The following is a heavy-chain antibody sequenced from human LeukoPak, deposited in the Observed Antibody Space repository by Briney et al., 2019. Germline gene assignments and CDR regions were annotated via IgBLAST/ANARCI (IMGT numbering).Heavy chain of an antibody. V-gene: IGHV3-30-3*01. CDR1: GFTFSSYA. J-gene: IGHJ6*02. CDR2: ISYDGSNK. CDR3: ARGHSSSSVYYYYGMDV. D-gene: IGHD6-6*01. Sequence: PGGSLRLSCAASGFTFSSYAMHWVRQAPGKWLEWVAVISYDGSNKYYADSVKGRFTISRDNSKNTLYLQMNSLRAEDTAVYYCARGHSSSSVYYYYGMDVWGQGTTVTVSS.